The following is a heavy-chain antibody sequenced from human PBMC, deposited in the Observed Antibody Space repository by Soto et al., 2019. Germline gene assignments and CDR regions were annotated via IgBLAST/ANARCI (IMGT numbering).Heavy chain of an antibody. J-gene: IGHJ4*02. CDR2: IYYRGNA. D-gene: IGHD3-9*01. CDR3: ARLEGLATISYSFDF. V-gene: IGHV4-39*01. Sequence: QLQLQESGPGLVKPSETLSLTCSVSDDSINSDKYYWGWIRQPPGKGPEWIGSIYYRGNAYYNPSLQTRVTISLAKSRSQFSLKLNSVTAADSAVYFCARLEGLATISYSFDFWGPGALVTVSS. CDR1: DDSINSDKYY.